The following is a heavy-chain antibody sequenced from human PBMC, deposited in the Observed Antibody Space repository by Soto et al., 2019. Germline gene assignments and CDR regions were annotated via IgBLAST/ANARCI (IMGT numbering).Heavy chain of an antibody. V-gene: IGHV5-10-1*01. CDR3: AKVRAAAGTKYYFDY. D-gene: IGHD6-13*01. J-gene: IGHJ4*02. Sequence: GESLKISCKGSGYSFTSYWISWVRQMPGKGLEWMGRIDPSDSYTNYSPSFQGHVTISADKSISTAYLQWSSLRAEDAAVYYCAKVRAAAGTKYYFDYWGQGTLVTSPQ. CDR2: IDPSDSYT. CDR1: GYSFTSYW.